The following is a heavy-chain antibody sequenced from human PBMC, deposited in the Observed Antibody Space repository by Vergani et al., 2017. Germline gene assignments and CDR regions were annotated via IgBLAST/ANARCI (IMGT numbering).Heavy chain of an antibody. J-gene: IGHJ4*02. D-gene: IGHD6-19*01. CDR1: GGSISSSSYY. CDR2: NYYSGST. Sequence: QLQLQESGPGLVKPSETLSLTCTVSGGSISSSSYYWGWIRQPPGKGMEWIGSNYYSGSTYYNPSLKSRVTISVDTSKNQFSLKLSSVTAADTAVYYCARDSLGWGIIAVAAYCDYWGQGTLVTVSS. CDR3: ARDSLGWGIIAVAAYCDY. V-gene: IGHV4-39*07.